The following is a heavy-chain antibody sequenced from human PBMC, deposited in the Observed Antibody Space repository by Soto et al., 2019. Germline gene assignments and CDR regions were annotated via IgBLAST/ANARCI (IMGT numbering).Heavy chain of an antibody. CDR1: GDSVSSNSAT. Sequence: PSQTLSLTCAISGDSVSSNSATWNWIRQSPSRGLQWLGRTYYRSKWFHDYAVSVESLITINPDTSNNQSSLQLISVTPEDTAVYYYARSINGSDCFDNWGQGTLVTVSS. CDR2: TYYRSKWFH. J-gene: IGHJ4*02. CDR3: ARSINGSDCFDN. V-gene: IGHV6-1*01.